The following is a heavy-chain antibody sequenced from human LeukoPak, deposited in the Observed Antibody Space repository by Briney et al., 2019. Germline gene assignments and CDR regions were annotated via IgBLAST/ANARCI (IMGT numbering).Heavy chain of an antibody. CDR1: GDSVSSRSAA. D-gene: IGHD3-10*01. CDR2: TYYRSKWYN. J-gene: IGHJ4*02. V-gene: IGHV6-1*01. Sequence: PSQTLSLTCAISGDSVSSRSAAWNWVRQSPSRGLEWLGRTYYRSKWYNDYAVSVKSRITVNPDTSKNQFSLHLNSVTPEDTAVYYCARENTLVRGTRNPFDYWGRGTLVTVSS. CDR3: ARENTLVRGTRNPFDY.